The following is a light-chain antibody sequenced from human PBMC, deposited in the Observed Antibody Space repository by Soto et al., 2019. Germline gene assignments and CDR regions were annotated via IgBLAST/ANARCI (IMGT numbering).Light chain of an antibody. CDR3: QQYNNYPRT. CDR1: QSVDTW. J-gene: IGKJ1*01. Sequence: DIQMTQFPSTLSASVGDRVTITCRASQSVDTWLAWYQQKPGKAPSLLIYRASSLESGVPSRFSGSGSGTEFTLTIRSLQPDDFASYDGQQYNNYPRTFGQGTKVEVK. V-gene: IGKV1-5*03. CDR2: RAS.